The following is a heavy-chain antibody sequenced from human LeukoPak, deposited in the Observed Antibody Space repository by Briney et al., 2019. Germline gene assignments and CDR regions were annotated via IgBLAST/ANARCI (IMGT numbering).Heavy chain of an antibody. CDR1: GYTFTAYY. CDR3: ASEAFCAGGSCYLHRVAS. Sequence: ASVKVSCKASGYTFTAYYMHWVRQARRQGLEWMGWIDTNSGGTNYAQKFQGRVTITRDTSIGTAYMELSSLISDDTAVYYCASEAFCAGGSCYLHRVASWGPGTLVTVSS. J-gene: IGHJ4*02. CDR2: IDTNSGGT. V-gene: IGHV1-2*02. D-gene: IGHD2-15*01.